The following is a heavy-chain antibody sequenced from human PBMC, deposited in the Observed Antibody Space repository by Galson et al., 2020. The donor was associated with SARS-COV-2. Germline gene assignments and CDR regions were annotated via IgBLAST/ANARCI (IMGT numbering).Heavy chain of an antibody. CDR2: MNPNSGNT. CDR1: GYTFTSYD. J-gene: IGHJ6*02. Sequence: ASVKVSCKASGYTFTSYDINWVRQATGQGLEWMGWMNPNSGNTGYAQKFQGRVTMTRNTSISTAYMELSSLRSEDTAVYYCAGGTRGRITGFGVGTRFMDVWGQGTTVTVSS. V-gene: IGHV1-8*01. CDR3: AGGTRGRITGFGVGTRFMDV. D-gene: IGHD3-3*01.